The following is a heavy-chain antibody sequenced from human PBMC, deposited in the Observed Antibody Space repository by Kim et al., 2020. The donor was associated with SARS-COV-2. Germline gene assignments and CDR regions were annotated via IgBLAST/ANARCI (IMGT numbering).Heavy chain of an antibody. J-gene: IGHJ3*02. V-gene: IGHV3-7*01. CDR3: ARGTLRAPRSASDI. CDR1: EFTLSSHW. Sequence: EGSLRLSCAASEFTLSSHWMSWVRLTPEKGLEWVANINHVGSERSYVDSVKGRFTISRDNAKNSLYLQMNSLRVEDTALYFCARGTLRAPRSASDIWGQGTMVTVSS. CDR2: INHVGSER.